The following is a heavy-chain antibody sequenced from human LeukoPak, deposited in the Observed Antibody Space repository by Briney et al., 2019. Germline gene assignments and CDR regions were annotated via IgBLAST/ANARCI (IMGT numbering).Heavy chain of an antibody. D-gene: IGHD3-9*01. CDR2: IYSGGSA. Sequence: HGGSLRLSCAASGFTVSSNYMSWVRQAPGKGLEWVSVIYSGGSAYYADSVKGRFTISRDNSKNTLYLQMNSLRAEDTAVYYCARGSPVLRYFDWLSHFDYWGQGTLVTVSS. J-gene: IGHJ4*02. CDR3: ARGSPVLRYFDWLSHFDY. CDR1: GFTVSSNY. V-gene: IGHV3-66*01.